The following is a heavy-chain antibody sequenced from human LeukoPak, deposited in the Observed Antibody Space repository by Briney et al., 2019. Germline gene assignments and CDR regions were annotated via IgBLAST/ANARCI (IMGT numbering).Heavy chain of an antibody. CDR3: ARESPYLGYCSSTSCYEGFDY. V-gene: IGHV3-11*01. Sequence: GGSLRLSCAASAFTFSDYYMSWIRQAPGKGLEWVSYISSSGSTIYYADSVKGRFTISRDNAKNSLYLQMNSLRAEDTAVYYCARESPYLGYCSSTSCYEGFDYWGQGTLVTVSS. D-gene: IGHD2-2*01. CDR1: AFTFSDYY. J-gene: IGHJ4*02. CDR2: ISSSGSTI.